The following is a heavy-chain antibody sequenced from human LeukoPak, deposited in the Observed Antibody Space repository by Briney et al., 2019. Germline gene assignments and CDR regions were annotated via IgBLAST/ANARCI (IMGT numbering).Heavy chain of an antibody. J-gene: IGHJ4*02. D-gene: IGHD3-10*01. CDR1: GGSFSGYY. V-gene: IGHV4-34*01. CDR3: ARMEESRYYGSGSYRDY. Sequence: SETLSLTCAVYGGSFSGYYWSWIRQPPGKGLEWIGEINHSGSTNYNPSLKSRVTISVDTSKNQFSPKLSSVTAADTAVYYCARMEESRYYGSGSYRDYWGQGTLVTVSS. CDR2: INHSGST.